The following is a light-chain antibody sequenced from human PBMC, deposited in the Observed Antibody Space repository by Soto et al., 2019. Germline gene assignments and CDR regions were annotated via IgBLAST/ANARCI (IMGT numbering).Light chain of an antibody. Sequence: QSALTQPASVSGSPGQSITISCTGTSSDVGSYNLVSWYQQHPGKAPKLMIYEGSKRPSGVSNRFSVSKSGNTASLTISGLQAEDEADYYCCSYAGSSTLVFGGGTKVTVL. J-gene: IGLJ2*01. CDR3: CSYAGSSTLV. V-gene: IGLV2-23*01. CDR2: EGS. CDR1: SSDVGSYNL.